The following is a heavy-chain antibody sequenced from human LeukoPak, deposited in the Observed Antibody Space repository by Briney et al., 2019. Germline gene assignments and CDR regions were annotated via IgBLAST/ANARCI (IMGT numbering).Heavy chain of an antibody. V-gene: IGHV3-7*04. CDR1: GFTFRSYW. Sequence: GGSLRLSCAGSGFTFRSYWMSWVRQAPGRGLEWVANIKEDGSEKYYVDSVKGRFTISRDNAKNSLYLQMNSLRADDTAVYYCARCDVTLPVVDYWGQGTLVTVSS. CDR2: IKEDGSEK. D-gene: IGHD4-23*01. CDR3: ARCDVTLPVVDY. J-gene: IGHJ4*02.